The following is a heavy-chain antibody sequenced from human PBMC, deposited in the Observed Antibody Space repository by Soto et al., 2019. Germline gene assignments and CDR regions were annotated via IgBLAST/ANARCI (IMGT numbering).Heavy chain of an antibody. D-gene: IGHD3-3*01. Sequence: QVQLVESGGGVVQPGRSLRLSCAASGFTFSSYGMHWVRQAPGKGLEWVAVIWYDGSNKYYADSVKGRFTISRDNSKNTLYLEMNSLRAEDTAVYYCARGARRDYDFWCGARDYWGQGTLVTVSS. CDR1: GFTFSSYG. V-gene: IGHV3-33*01. CDR2: IWYDGSNK. J-gene: IGHJ4*02. CDR3: ARGARRDYDFWCGARDY.